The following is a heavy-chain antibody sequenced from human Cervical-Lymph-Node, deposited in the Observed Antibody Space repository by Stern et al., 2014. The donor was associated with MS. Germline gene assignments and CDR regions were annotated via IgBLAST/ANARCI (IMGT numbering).Heavy chain of an antibody. CDR1: GCSISSGGDS. Sequence: QVQLQESGSGLLRPSQTLSLTCAVSGCSISSGGDSWNWIRRPPGQGLEWIGYIYHSGNSFYNPSLESRVTISVDKSKNQFSLKLSSVTAADTAVFYCVRGRGSGWVFNSYGLDVWGQGTTVTVSS. D-gene: IGHD6-19*01. CDR3: VRGRGSGWVFNSYGLDV. V-gene: IGHV4-30-2*01. J-gene: IGHJ6*02. CDR2: IYHSGNS.